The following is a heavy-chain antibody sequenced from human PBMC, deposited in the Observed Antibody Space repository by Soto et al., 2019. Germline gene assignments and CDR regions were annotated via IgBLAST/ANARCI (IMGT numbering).Heavy chain of an antibody. Sequence: SETLSLTCTVSGGSIRSYYWSWIRQPPGKGLEWIGYIYYSGSTNYNPSLKSRVTISVDTSKNQFSLKLSSVTAADTAVYYCARHSPYCGGDCYSDDYWGQGTLVTVS. CDR3: ARHSPYCGGDCYSDDY. D-gene: IGHD2-21*02. CDR1: GGSIRSYY. CDR2: IYYSGST. V-gene: IGHV4-59*08. J-gene: IGHJ4*02.